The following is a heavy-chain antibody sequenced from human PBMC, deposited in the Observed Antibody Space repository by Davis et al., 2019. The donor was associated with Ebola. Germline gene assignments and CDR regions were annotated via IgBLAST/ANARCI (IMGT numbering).Heavy chain of an antibody. D-gene: IGHD4-17*01. CDR1: GGSFRGYY. V-gene: IGHV4-59*01. CDR3: ARGNDDYLSLDY. Sequence: SETLSLTCAISGGSFRGYYWSWIRQPPGKAPEWIGYVYYSGYTDYNPSLRGRVTISVDTSKDQFSLRLHSVTAADTAVYYCARGNDDYLSLDYWGQGTLVTVSS. CDR2: VYYSGYT. J-gene: IGHJ4*02.